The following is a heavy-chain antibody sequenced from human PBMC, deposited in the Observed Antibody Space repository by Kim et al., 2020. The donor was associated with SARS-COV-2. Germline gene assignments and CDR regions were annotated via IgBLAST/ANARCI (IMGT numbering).Heavy chain of an antibody. J-gene: IGHJ6*02. CDR3: AKDRRTYYYGIDV. Sequence: YADSVRGRFTISRDNSKNTLYLQVNSLRAEDTAVYFCAKDRRTYYYGIDVWGQGTTVTVSS. V-gene: IGHV3-30*02.